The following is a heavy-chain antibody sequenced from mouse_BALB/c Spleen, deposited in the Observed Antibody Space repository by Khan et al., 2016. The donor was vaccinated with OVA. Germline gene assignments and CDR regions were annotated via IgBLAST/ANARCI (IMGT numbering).Heavy chain of an antibody. CDR2: ISSGGHYT. CDR1: GFTFSSYA. V-gene: IGHV5-9-3*01. J-gene: IGHJ4*01. CDR3: ARSLVDYYAMDY. D-gene: IGHD2-2*01. Sequence: EVQLQESGGGVVKPGGSLKLSCSASGFTFSSYAMSWVRQTPEKRLEWVATISSGGHYTFYPDSVKGRFTLSRDNAKNTLYLQMSSLRSEDTAMYYCARSLVDYYAMDYWGQGTSVTVSS.